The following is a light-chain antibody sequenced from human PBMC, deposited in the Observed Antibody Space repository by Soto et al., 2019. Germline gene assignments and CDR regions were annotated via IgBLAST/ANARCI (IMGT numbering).Light chain of an antibody. Sequence: QSALTQPASVSGSPGQSVTISCTGTSSDVGNYNLVSWYQQYPGKAPKLIIYEGIKRPSGVSNRFSGSNSSNTASLTISGLQAEDEATYCCCSFAGRNTVIFGGGTKVTVL. J-gene: IGLJ2*01. CDR1: SSDVGNYNL. V-gene: IGLV2-23*01. CDR3: CSFAGRNTVI. CDR2: EGI.